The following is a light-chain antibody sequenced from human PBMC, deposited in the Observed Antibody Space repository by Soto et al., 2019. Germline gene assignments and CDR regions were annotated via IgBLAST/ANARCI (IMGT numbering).Light chain of an antibody. J-gene: IGLJ1*01. CDR2: EGG. CDR3: CSFAAGNTYV. V-gene: IGLV2-23*01. Sequence: QSALTQPASVSGSPGQSIALSCTGTSSDVGTYNLVSWYQQHPGKAPKLLISEGGKRPSGVSDRFSCSKSGNTASLTISGLQAEDEADYYCCSFAAGNTYVFGTGTKLTVL. CDR1: SSDVGTYNL.